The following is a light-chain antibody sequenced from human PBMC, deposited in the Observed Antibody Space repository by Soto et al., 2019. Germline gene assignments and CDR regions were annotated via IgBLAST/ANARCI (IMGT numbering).Light chain of an antibody. CDR2: EVT. CDR3: SSYTSSSTLV. J-gene: IGLJ3*02. CDR1: SSDIGVYNY. Sequence: QSALTQPASVSGSLGQSITISCTGSSSDIGVYNYVSWYQQHPGKAPKLMIYEVTNRPSGVSNRFSGSKTGNTASLTISGLQAEYEAEYHCSSYTSSSTLVFGGGTKVTVL. V-gene: IGLV2-14*01.